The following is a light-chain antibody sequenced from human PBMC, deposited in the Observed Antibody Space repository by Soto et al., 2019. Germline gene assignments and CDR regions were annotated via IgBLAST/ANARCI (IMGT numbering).Light chain of an antibody. CDR3: QQYKTWPTWT. CDR1: QSVGSN. V-gene: IGKV3-15*01. CDR2: GTS. J-gene: IGKJ1*01. Sequence: EIVMTHSPATLSVSPGEIVTLSCRASQSVGSNLAWYQQKPGQAPRRLIYGTSTRATGIPARFSGSGSGTEFTLTISSLQSEDFAVDYCQQYKTWPTWTFGQGTKVETK.